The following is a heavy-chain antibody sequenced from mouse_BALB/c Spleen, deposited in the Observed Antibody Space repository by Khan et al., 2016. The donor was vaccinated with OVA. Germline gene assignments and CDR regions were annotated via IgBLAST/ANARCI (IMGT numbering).Heavy chain of an antibody. CDR3: ARSNYGSFAY. CDR1: GFTFSSFT. CDR2: ISSGGDNT. D-gene: IGHD2-2*01. Sequence: EVELVESGGGLVKPGGSLKLSCAASGFTFSSFTMSWVRQTPEKRLEWVATISSGGDNTYYPDSVKGRFTISRDYAKNNLYLQMSSLRSEDTALXYCARSNYGSFAYWGQGTLVTVSA. V-gene: IGHV5-9*03. J-gene: IGHJ3*01.